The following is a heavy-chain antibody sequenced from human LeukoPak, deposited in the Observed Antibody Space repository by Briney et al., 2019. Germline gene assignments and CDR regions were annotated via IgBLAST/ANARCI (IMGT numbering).Heavy chain of an antibody. CDR2: ISFSGDNT. V-gene: IGHV3-23*01. D-gene: IGHD2-2*01. J-gene: IGHJ5*02. CDR3: ASLDCSSTSCYAGWNWFDP. Sequence: PGGSLRLSCAASGFTFRDSAMTWVRQAPGKGLEWVSLISFSGDNTYYRDSVKGRFTVSRDNSKDTLYLQMNSLRAEDTAVYYCASLDCSSTSCYAGWNWFDPWGQGTLVTVSS. CDR1: GFTFRDSA.